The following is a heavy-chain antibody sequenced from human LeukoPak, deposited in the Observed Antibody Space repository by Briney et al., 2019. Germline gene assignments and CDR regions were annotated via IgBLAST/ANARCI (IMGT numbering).Heavy chain of an antibody. D-gene: IGHD1-26*01. CDR3: AKVPSGSYYQVYYYYMDV. Sequence: GGSLRLSCAASGFTFSSYAMSWVRQAPGKGLEWVSAISGSGGSTYYADSVKGRFTISRDNSKNTLYLQMNSLRAEDTAVYYCAKVPSGSYYQVYYYYMDVWGEGTTVTVSS. CDR2: ISGSGGST. CDR1: GFTFSSYA. J-gene: IGHJ6*03. V-gene: IGHV3-23*01.